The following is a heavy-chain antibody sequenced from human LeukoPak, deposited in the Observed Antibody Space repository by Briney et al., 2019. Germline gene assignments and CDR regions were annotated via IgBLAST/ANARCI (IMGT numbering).Heavy chain of an antibody. D-gene: IGHD3-22*01. CDR3: ARLMDYDSSGYFDY. CDR2: IYPGDSDT. V-gene: IGHV5-51*01. Sequence: GESLKISCKGSGYSFTDYWIGWVRQMPGKGLEWMGIIYPGDSDTRYSPSFQGQVTISVDKSISTAYLQWSSLQASDTAMYYCARLMDYDSSGYFDYWGQGTLVTVSS. CDR1: GYSFTDYW. J-gene: IGHJ4*02.